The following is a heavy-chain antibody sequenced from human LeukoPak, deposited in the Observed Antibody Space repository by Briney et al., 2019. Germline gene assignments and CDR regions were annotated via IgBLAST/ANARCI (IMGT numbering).Heavy chain of an antibody. V-gene: IGHV1-18*01. CDR3: ASSSSRSWYYYGMDV. CDR1: GYTFTSYG. J-gene: IGHJ6*02. CDR2: ISAYNGNT. Sequence: ASVKVSCKASGYTFTSYGISWVRQAPGQGLEWMGWISAYNGNTNYAQKLQGRVTMTTDTSTSTAYMEPRSLRSDDTAVYYCASSSSRSWYYYGMDVWGQGTTVTVSS. D-gene: IGHD2-2*01.